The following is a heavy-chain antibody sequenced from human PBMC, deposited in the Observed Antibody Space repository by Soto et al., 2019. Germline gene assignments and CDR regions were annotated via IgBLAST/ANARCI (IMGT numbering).Heavy chain of an antibody. V-gene: IGHV4-59*01. CDR1: GGSIISDY. J-gene: IGHJ3*01. Sequence: PSETLSLTCTVSGGSIISDYWSWIRQPPGKGLEWIGYIYYSGSTNYNPSLKSRVTISVDTSKNQFSLKLSSVTAADTAVYYCARMGGYYSFDXWGQGTMVTVSS. CDR2: IYYSGST. CDR3: ARMGGYYSFDX. D-gene: IGHD3-22*01.